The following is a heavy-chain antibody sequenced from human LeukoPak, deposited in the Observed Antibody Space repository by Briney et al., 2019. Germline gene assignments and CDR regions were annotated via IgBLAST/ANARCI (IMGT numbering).Heavy chain of an antibody. D-gene: IGHD5-12*01. CDR2: INWNGDTT. CDR1: GFTFDDYG. V-gene: IGHV3-20*04. J-gene: IGHJ4*02. Sequence: PGGSLRLSCAASGFTFDDYGMSWVRQRPGKGLEWVSAINWNGDTTRYIDSVKGRFTISRDNSKNTLYLQMGSLRAEDMAVYYCARDLRSSGWLRRPYYFDYWGQGTLVTVSS. CDR3: ARDLRSSGWLRRPYYFDY.